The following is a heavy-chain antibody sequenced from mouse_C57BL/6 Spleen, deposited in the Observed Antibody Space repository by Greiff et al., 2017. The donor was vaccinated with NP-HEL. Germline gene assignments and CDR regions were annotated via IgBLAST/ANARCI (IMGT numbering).Heavy chain of an antibody. CDR3: ARGPAYYYGSGYWYFDV. CDR1: GYTFTSYG. Sequence: QVQLQQSGAELARPGASVKLSCKASGYTFTSYGISWVKQRTGQGLEWIGEIYPRSGNTYYNEKFKGKATLTADKSSSTAYMELRSLTSEDSAVYFCARGPAYYYGSGYWYFDVWGTGTTVTVSS. D-gene: IGHD1-1*01. CDR2: IYPRSGNT. V-gene: IGHV1-81*01. J-gene: IGHJ1*03.